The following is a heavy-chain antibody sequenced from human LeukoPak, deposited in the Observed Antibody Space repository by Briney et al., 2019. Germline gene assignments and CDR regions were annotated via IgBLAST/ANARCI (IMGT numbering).Heavy chain of an antibody. Sequence: GGSLRLSCAASGFTFSSYWMHWVRQAPGKGLVWVSRINSDGSSTSYADSVKGRFTISRDNAKNTLYLQMNSLRAEDTAVYYCARIVVVAATPYYYYGMDVWGQGTTVTVSS. J-gene: IGHJ6*02. V-gene: IGHV3-74*01. D-gene: IGHD2-15*01. CDR3: ARIVVVAATPYYYYGMDV. CDR1: GFTFSSYW. CDR2: INSDGSST.